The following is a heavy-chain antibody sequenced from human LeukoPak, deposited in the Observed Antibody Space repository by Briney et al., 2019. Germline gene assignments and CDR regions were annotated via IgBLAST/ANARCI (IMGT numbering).Heavy chain of an antibody. CDR3: ARGVTIFGVELYYYYMDV. J-gene: IGHJ6*03. CDR1: GGSSSSYY. Sequence: PSETLSLTCTVSGGSSSSYYWSWVRQPPGEGREWGGYIYYSGSTNYNPSLKSRVTISVDTSKNQFSLKLSSVTAADTAVYYCARGVTIFGVELYYYYMDVWGKGTTVTVSS. CDR2: IYYSGST. V-gene: IGHV4-59*01. D-gene: IGHD3-3*01.